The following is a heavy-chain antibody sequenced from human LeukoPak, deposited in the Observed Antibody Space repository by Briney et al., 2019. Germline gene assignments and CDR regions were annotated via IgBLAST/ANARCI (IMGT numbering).Heavy chain of an antibody. D-gene: IGHD3-3*01. V-gene: IGHV3-7*01. CDR1: GFTFSDYW. CDR3: ARGRGDDFWSGYYRGAPDY. Sequence: PGGSLRLSCAASGFTFSDYWMHWVRQAPEKGLEWVANINQDGTEKYYVDSVKGRFTISRDNSKNTLYLQMNSLRAEDTAVYYCARGRGDDFWSGYYRGAPDYWGQGTLVTVSS. J-gene: IGHJ4*02. CDR2: INQDGTEK.